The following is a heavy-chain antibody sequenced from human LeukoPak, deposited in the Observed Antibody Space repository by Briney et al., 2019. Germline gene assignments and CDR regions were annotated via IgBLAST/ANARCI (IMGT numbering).Heavy chain of an antibody. CDR1: GFTFSSYA. V-gene: IGHV3-23*01. CDR3: AKGRGYYYYGMDV. CDR2: ISVSVGST. Sequence: GGSLRLSCAASGFTFSSYAMSWVRQAPGKGLEWVSAISVSVGSTYYADSVKGRFTISRDNSKNTLYLQMNSLRAEDTAVYYCAKGRGYYYYGMDVWGQGTTVTVSS. J-gene: IGHJ6*02.